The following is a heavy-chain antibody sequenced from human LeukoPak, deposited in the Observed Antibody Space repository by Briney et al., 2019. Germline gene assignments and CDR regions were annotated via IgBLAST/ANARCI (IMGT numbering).Heavy chain of an antibody. Sequence: ASVKVSCKASGGTFSSYAISWERQAPGQGLEWMGGIIPIFGTANYAQKFQGRVTITADESTSTAYMELSSLRSEDTAVYYCASGGQSIVGAIPFDYWGQGTLVTVSS. J-gene: IGHJ4*02. CDR3: ASGGQSIVGAIPFDY. D-gene: IGHD1-26*01. V-gene: IGHV1-69*13. CDR1: GGTFSSYA. CDR2: IIPIFGTA.